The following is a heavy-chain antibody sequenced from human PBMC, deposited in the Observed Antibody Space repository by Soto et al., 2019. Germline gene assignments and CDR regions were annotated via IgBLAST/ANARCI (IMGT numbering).Heavy chain of an antibody. CDR3: ARGGSSWAFLDY. Sequence: QVQLQESGPGLVKPSQTLSLTCTVSGGSISSDNKYWSWIRQQPGKGLEWIGNIYYSGRTYRNPSLEGRLTISRDTSKNQVSLRLTSVTAADTAVYFCARGGSSWAFLDYWGQGALVTVSS. CDR1: GGSISSDNKY. V-gene: IGHV4-31*03. CDR2: IYYSGRT. D-gene: IGHD2-15*01. J-gene: IGHJ4*02.